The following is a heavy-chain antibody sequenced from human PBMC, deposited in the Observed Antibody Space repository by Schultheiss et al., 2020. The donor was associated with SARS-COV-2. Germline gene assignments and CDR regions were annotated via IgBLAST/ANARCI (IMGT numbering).Heavy chain of an antibody. CDR2: IKSKTDGGTT. Sequence: GESLKISCAASGFTFSNAWMSWVRQAPGKGLEWVGRIKSKTDGGTTDYAAPVKGRFTISRDDSKNTLYLQMNSLKTEDTAVYYCTTGIAARPPYYYYYMDVWGKGTTVTVSS. V-gene: IGHV3-15*01. CDR1: GFTFSNAW. CDR3: TTGIAARPPYYYYYMDV. J-gene: IGHJ6*03. D-gene: IGHD6-6*01.